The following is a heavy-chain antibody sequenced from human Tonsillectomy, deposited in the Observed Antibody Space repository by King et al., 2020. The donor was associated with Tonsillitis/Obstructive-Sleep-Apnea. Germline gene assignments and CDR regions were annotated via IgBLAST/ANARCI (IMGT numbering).Heavy chain of an antibody. CDR1: GFSFSNFW. CDR3: AGAPLVVDWFQSPFDF. V-gene: IGHV5-51*01. CDR2: IYPGDSDT. D-gene: IGHD3/OR15-3a*01. Sequence: VQLVESGAEVKKPGESLKISCKGVGFSFSNFWIGWVRQMPGKGLEWMGFIYPGDSDTRYNPSFQGQVTISADKSIRTAFLQWSTLKASDTAMYYCAGAPLVVDWFQSPFDFWGRGSLVTVSS. J-gene: IGHJ4*02.